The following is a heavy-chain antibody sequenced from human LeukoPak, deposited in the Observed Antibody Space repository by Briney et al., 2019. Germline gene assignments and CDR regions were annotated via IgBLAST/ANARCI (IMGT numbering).Heavy chain of an antibody. CDR2: ISYDGSNK. CDR3: AKDILVAAPPYYYYGMDV. V-gene: IGHV3-30*18. D-gene: IGHD2-15*01. CDR1: GFTFSSYE. Sequence: AGGSLRLSCAASGFTFSSYEMNWVRQAPGKGLEWVAVISYDGSNKYYADSVKGRFTISRDNSKNTLYLQMNSLRAEDTAVYYCAKDILVAAPPYYYYGMDVWGQGTTVTVSS. J-gene: IGHJ6*02.